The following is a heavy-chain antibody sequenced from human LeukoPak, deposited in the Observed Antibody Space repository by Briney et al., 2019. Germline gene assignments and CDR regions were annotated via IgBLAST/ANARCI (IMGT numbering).Heavy chain of an antibody. D-gene: IGHD3-9*01. V-gene: IGHV1-24*01. CDR1: RYTLTELS. J-gene: IGHJ5*02. CDR3: ATHGFKYYDILTGYYKALTGSFDP. CDR2: FDPEYGET. Sequence: ASVTVSCKVSRYTLTELSMHWVRQAPGKGLEWMGGFDPEYGETIYAQKFQGRVTMTEDTSTDTAYMELSSLRSEDTAVYYCATHGFKYYDILTGYYKALTGSFDPWGQGTLVTVSS.